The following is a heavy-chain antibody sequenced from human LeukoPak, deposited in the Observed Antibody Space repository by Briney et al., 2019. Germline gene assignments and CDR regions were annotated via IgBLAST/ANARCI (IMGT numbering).Heavy chain of an antibody. CDR1: GFTFSSYA. J-gene: IGHJ4*02. CDR3: AKTRGYCSGGSCYSDY. V-gene: IGHV3-23*01. Sequence: GGSLRLSCAASGFTFSSYAMTWVRQAPGKGLEWVSAISGSGDSAFYADSVKGRFTISRDNSKKTLYLQMNSLRAEDTAAYYCAKTRGYCSGGSCYSDYWGQGTLVPVSS. D-gene: IGHD2-15*01. CDR2: ISGSGDSA.